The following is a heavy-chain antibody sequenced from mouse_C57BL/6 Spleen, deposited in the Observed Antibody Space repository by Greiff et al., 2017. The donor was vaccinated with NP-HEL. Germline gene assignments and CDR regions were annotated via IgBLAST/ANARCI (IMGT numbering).Heavy chain of an antibody. V-gene: IGHV14-1*01. CDR2: IDPEDGDT. CDR3: TKDYSNYVGWYFDV. J-gene: IGHJ1*03. Sequence: EVQLQQSGAELVRPGASVKLSCTASGFNIKDYYMHWVKQRPEQGLEWIGRIDPEDGDTEYAPKFQGKATMTADTSSNTAYLQLSSLTSEDTAVYYCTKDYSNYVGWYFDVWGTRTTVTVSS. D-gene: IGHD2-5*01. CDR1: GFNIKDYY.